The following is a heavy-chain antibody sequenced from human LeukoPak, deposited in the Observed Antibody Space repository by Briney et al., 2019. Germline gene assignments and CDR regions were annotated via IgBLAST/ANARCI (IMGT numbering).Heavy chain of an antibody. Sequence: ASVKVSCKASGYTFTSYGISWVRQAPGQGLEWMGWISAYNGNTNYAQKLQGRVTMTTDTSTSTAYMELRSLRSDDTAVYYCARDRRTVAGRELANWFDPWGQGTLVTVSS. CDR1: GYTFTSYG. D-gene: IGHD6-19*01. V-gene: IGHV1-18*01. CDR2: ISAYNGNT. J-gene: IGHJ5*02. CDR3: ARDRRTVAGRELANWFDP.